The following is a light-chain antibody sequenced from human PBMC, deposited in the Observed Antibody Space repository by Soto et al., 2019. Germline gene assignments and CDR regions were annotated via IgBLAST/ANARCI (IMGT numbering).Light chain of an antibody. CDR1: GSNIGGNY. J-gene: IGLJ2*01. Sequence: QSVLTQPASLSAPPGEKVTISCSGSGSNIGGNYVSWYRQLPGTAPQLLIYDDSKRHSGGPDRLSGSRYGTSASLAIAGLQPGDEAVYYCGTWDESLGAGVFGGGTKLTVL. CDR2: DDS. CDR3: GTWDESLGAGV. V-gene: IGLV1-51*01.